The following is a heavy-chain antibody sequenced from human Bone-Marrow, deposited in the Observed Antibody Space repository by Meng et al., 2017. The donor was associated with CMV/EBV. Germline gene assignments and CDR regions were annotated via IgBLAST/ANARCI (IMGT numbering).Heavy chain of an antibody. CDR2: IHHTGTP. V-gene: IGHV4-4*02. CDR3: ARMSGDVYLFDP. J-gene: IGHJ5*02. CDR1: GGSLSSNTHW. D-gene: IGHD5-12*01. Sequence: GSLRLSCTVSGGSLSSNTHWWSWVRQPPGKGLEWIGEIHHTGTPTYKPSLTSRVTISLDKSKNQFFLRLKSVTAADTAVYYCARMSGDVYLFDPWGQGTLVTVSS.